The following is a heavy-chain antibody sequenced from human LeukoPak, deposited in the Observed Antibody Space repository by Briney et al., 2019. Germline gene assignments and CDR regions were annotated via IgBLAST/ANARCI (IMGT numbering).Heavy chain of an antibody. J-gene: IGHJ4*02. CDR2: INPNSGGT. CDR1: GYTFTSSY. Sequence: ASVKVSCKASGYTFTSSYIHWVRQAPGQGREWRGWINPNSGGTNYAQKFQGRVTMTRDTSISTAYMELSRLRSDDTAVYYCARGKGITMIVAHWGQGTLVTVSS. D-gene: IGHD3-22*01. V-gene: IGHV1-2*02. CDR3: ARGKGITMIVAH.